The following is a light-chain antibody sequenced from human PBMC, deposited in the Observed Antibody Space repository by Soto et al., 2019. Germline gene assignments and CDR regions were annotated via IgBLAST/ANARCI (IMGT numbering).Light chain of an antibody. J-gene: IGKJ1*01. CDR2: GAS. V-gene: IGKV3-15*01. CDR3: QQYNKWPPIT. Sequence: EIVMTQSPATLSVSPGERATLSCRASQSVNGNLAWYQQKPGQAPRLLIYGASTRATGIPARFSGSGSGTEFTLTISSLQSEDFAVYYCQQYNKWPPITFGQGTKVDIK. CDR1: QSVNGN.